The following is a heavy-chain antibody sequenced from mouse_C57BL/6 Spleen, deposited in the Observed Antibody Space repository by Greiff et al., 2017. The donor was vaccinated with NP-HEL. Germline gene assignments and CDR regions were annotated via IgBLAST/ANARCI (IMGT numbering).Heavy chain of an antibody. D-gene: IGHD1-1*01. CDR1: GYTFTSYW. CDR3: ATTVVAKGYFDV. CDR2: IHPNSGST. J-gene: IGHJ1*03. V-gene: IGHV1-64*01. Sequence: VQLQQPGAELVKPGASVKLSCKASGYTFTSYWMHWVKQRPGQGLEWIGMIHPNSGSTNYNEKFKSKATLTVDKSSSTAYMQLSSLTSEDSAVYYCATTVVAKGYFDVWGTGTTVTVSS.